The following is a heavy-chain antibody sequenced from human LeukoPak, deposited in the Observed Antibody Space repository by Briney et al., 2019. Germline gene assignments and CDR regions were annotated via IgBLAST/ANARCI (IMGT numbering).Heavy chain of an antibody. Sequence: GESLKISCNSSGYIYTSYWIGWVRQMPGKGLEWMGIIYPGDSDTRYSPSFQGQVTISADKSISTAYLQWSSLKASDTAMYYCARHLRSMPFDIWGQGTMVTVSS. CDR3: ARHLRSMPFDI. D-gene: IGHD2-21*01. J-gene: IGHJ3*02. CDR1: GYIYTSYW. V-gene: IGHV5-51*01. CDR2: IYPGDSDT.